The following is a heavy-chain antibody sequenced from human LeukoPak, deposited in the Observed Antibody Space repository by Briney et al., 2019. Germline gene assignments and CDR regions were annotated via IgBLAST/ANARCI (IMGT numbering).Heavy chain of an antibody. V-gene: IGHV5-51*01. CDR3: ARQPHYYDSSGYGVDLDY. CDR2: IYPGDSDT. Sequence: GESLKISCKGSGYSFTSYWIGWVRQMPGKGLEWMGIIYPGDSDTRYSPSFQGQVTISADKSISTAYLQWSSLKASDTAMYYCARQPHYYDSSGYGVDLDYWGQGTLVTVSS. J-gene: IGHJ4*02. D-gene: IGHD3-22*01. CDR1: GYSFTSYW.